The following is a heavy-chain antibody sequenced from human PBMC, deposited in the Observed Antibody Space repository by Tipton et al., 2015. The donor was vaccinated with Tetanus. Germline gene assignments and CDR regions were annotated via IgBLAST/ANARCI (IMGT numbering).Heavy chain of an antibody. Sequence: TLSLTCTVSGGSISSYYWSWIRQPPGKGLEWIGYIYYSGSTNYNPSLKSRVTISVDTSKNQFSLKLTSVTAADTAVYYCARLPILPRTEYYYYGMDVWGQGTTVTVSS. D-gene: IGHD1-14*01. J-gene: IGHJ6*02. CDR3: ARLPILPRTEYYYYGMDV. CDR2: IYYSGST. CDR1: GGSISSYY. V-gene: IGHV4-59*08.